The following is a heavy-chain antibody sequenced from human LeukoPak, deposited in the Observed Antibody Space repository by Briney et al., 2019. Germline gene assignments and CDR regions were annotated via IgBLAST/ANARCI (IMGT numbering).Heavy chain of an antibody. V-gene: IGHV4-59*01. Sequence: PSETLSLTCTVSGGSISSYYWSWIRQPPGKGLEWIGYIYYSGSTNYNPSLKSRVTISVDTSKNQFSLKLSSVTAADTAVYYCARARGSSTPYYYYYYYYMDVWGKGTTVTVSS. CDR3: ARARGSSTPYYYYYYYYMDV. D-gene: IGHD1-26*01. CDR1: GGSISSYY. CDR2: IYYSGST. J-gene: IGHJ6*03.